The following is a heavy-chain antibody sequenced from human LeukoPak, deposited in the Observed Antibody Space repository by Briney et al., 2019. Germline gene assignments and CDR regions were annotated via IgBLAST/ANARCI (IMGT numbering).Heavy chain of an antibody. J-gene: IGHJ6*03. CDR3: ARDPYSGSYGDSYYYYMDV. V-gene: IGHV1-2*02. CDR2: INPHSGGT. D-gene: IGHD1-26*01. CDR1: GYTFTGYY. Sequence: ASVKVSCKASGYTFTGYYIHWVRQAPGQGLEWMGWINPHSGGTNYAQKFQGGVTMTRDTSITTAYMELSSLRSDDTAVYYCARDPYSGSYGDSYYYYMDVWGKGTTVTISS.